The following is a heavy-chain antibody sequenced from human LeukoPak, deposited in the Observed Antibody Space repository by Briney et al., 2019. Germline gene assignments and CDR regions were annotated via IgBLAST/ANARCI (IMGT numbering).Heavy chain of an antibody. D-gene: IGHD2-2*03. J-gene: IGHJ6*04. V-gene: IGHV3-21*01. CDR3: ARDELGYCSSTSCPRNYGMDV. CDR1: GFTFSSYS. Sequence: NPGGSLRLSCAASGFTFSSYSMNWVRQAPGKGLEWVSSIGSSSSYIYYADSVKGRFTISGDNAKNSLYLQMNSLRAEDTAVYYCARDELGYCSSTSCPRNYGMDVWGKGTTVTVSS. CDR2: IGSSSSYI.